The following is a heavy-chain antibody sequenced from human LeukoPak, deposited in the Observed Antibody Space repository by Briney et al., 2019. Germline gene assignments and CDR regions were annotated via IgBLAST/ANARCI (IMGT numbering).Heavy chain of an antibody. CDR1: GFTFSSYV. Sequence: TGGSLRLSCAASGFTFSSYVMNWVRQAPGKGLEWVSYISTTTSTIYYADSVKGRFTISRDNAKNSLYLQMNSLRDEDTAVYYCARNHFEDYWGQGTLVTVSS. D-gene: IGHD3-9*01. CDR3: ARNHFEDY. CDR2: ISTTTSTI. V-gene: IGHV3-48*02. J-gene: IGHJ4*02.